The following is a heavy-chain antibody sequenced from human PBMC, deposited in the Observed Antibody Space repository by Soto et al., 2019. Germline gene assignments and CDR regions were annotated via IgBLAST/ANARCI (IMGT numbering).Heavy chain of an antibody. CDR3: ARDNSGWSLDY. D-gene: IGHD6-19*01. CDR1: GFTFSNYA. V-gene: IGHV3-30-3*01. Sequence: HPGGSLRLSCAASGFTFSNYAMHWVRQAPGKGLEWVAIISFDGSNKYYTDSVKGRFTISRDNSKNTLYLQMNSLRAEDTAVYYCARDNSGWSLDYWGQGTLVTVSS. CDR2: ISFDGSNK. J-gene: IGHJ4*02.